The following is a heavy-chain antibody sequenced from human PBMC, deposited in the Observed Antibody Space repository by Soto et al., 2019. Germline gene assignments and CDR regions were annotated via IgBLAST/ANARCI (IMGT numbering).Heavy chain of an antibody. D-gene: IGHD6-19*01. J-gene: IGHJ4*02. CDR1: GYTLSNYA. V-gene: IGHV1-18*01. CDR2: ISGYKGNT. Sequence: QVQLVQSGAEVKKPGASVKVSCKASGYTLSNYAITWVRQAPGQGLEWMGWISGYKGNTNYAQKLQGRVTMTTDTSTSTVYMELRSLRSDATAVYYCARYTTYSSAVTFHYLGQATLVTVSS. CDR3: ARYTTYSSAVTFHY.